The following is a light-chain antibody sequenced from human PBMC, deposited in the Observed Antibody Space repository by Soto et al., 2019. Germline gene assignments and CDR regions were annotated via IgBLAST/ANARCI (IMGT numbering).Light chain of an antibody. Sequence: QSALTQPPSVSGSPGQSVTISCTGTSTDFVSYNRVSWYQQPPGTAPKLMIYEVRGRPSGVPDRFSGSKSGNTASLTISGLQAEDEADYYCCSYAGSYTFARNVFGTGTKVTVL. J-gene: IGLJ1*01. CDR1: STDFVSYNR. V-gene: IGLV2-18*02. CDR3: CSYAGSYTFARNV. CDR2: EVR.